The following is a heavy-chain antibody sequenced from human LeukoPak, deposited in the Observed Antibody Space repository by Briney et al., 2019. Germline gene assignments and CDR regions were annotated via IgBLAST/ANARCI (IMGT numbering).Heavy chain of an antibody. Sequence: GASVKLSCKASGYTFTSYYIHWVRQAPGQGLEWMGWISGYNGNTNYAQKLQGRVTMTAETSTSTAYMELRSLRSDDTAVYYCARDVKDGWDYFDYWGQGTLVTVSS. CDR1: GYTFTSYY. D-gene: IGHD2/OR15-2a*01. V-gene: IGHV1-18*04. CDR3: ARDVKDGWDYFDY. J-gene: IGHJ4*02. CDR2: ISGYNGNT.